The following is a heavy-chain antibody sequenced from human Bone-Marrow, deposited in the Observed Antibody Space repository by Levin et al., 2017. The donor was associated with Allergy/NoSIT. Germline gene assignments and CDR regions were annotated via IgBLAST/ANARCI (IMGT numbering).Heavy chain of an antibody. CDR3: AKEEVAFHL. J-gene: IGHJ3*01. CDR1: FFPFLPSS. V-gene: IGHV3-30*18. CDR2: IAYDGNNK. Sequence: SFFPFLPSSLHWVSQAPGKGPEWVAHIAYDGNNKRYSESVKGRFTLSRAHSKNTVYLQMNSLTTEDTALYYCAKEEVAFHLWGQGTMVVVTS.